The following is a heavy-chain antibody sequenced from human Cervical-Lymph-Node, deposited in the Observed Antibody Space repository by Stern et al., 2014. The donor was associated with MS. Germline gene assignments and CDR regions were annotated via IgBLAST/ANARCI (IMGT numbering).Heavy chain of an antibody. CDR1: GGSVSSGSYY. Sequence: QDKLVESGPGLVKPSETLSLTCTDSGGSVSSGSYYWSWIRQPPGKGLEWIGYIYYSGSTNYNPSLKSRVTISVDTSKNQFSLKLSSVTAADTAVYYCARAEYSGYFDYWGQGTLVTVSS. V-gene: IGHV4-61*01. CDR2: IYYSGST. D-gene: IGHD1-26*01. CDR3: ARAEYSGYFDY. J-gene: IGHJ4*02.